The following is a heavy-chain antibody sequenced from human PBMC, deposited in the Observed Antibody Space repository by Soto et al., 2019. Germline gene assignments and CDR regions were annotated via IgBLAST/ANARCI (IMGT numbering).Heavy chain of an antibody. D-gene: IGHD3-10*01. CDR3: ARGITMVRGVTGAFDI. J-gene: IGHJ3*02. Sequence: PGGSLRLSCAASGFTFSSYWMHWVRQAPGKGLVWVSRINGDGSSTDYADSVKGRFTISRDNARNTLYLQMNSLRAEDTAVYYCARGITMVRGVTGAFDIWGQGTMVTVSS. V-gene: IGHV3-74*01. CDR2: INGDGSST. CDR1: GFTFSSYW.